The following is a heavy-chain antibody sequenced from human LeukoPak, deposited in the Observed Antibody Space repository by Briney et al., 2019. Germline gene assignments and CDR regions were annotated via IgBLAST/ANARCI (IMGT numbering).Heavy chain of an antibody. CDR2: IYYSGST. CDR1: GGSISSSTYY. J-gene: IGHJ4*02. V-gene: IGHV4-39*07. CDR3: ARASGGAAAADY. D-gene: IGHD6-13*01. Sequence: SETLSLTCTVSGGSISSSTYYWGWIRQPPGKGLEWIGSIYYSGSTYYNPSLKSRVTISVDTSKNQFSLKLSSVTAADTAVYYCARASGGAAAADYWGQGTLVTVSS.